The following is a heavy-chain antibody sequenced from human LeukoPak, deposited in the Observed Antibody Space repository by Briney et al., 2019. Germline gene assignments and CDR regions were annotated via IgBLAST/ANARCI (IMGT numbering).Heavy chain of an antibody. D-gene: IGHD3-10*01. CDR3: ARGPFGVPGYYGMDV. CDR2: IIPIFGTA. CDR1: GGTFGSYA. V-gene: IGHV1-69*13. J-gene: IGHJ6*02. Sequence: ASVKVSCKASGGTFGSYAISWVRQAPGQGLEWMGGIIPIFGTANYAQKFQGRVTITADESTSTAYMELSSLRSEDTAVYYCARGPFGVPGYYGMDVWGQGTTVTVSS.